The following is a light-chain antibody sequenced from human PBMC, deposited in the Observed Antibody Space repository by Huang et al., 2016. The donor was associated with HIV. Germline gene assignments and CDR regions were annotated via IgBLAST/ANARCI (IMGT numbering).Light chain of an antibody. J-gene: IGKJ5*01. CDR1: KSVSRN. CDR2: GAS. V-gene: IGKV3-15*01. Sequence: EIVMTQSPATLSVSPGERATLSCRASKSVSRNLAWYQQKHGQAPRLLIYGASTREAGVPARFSGSGSGTEFTLTISSLQSEDCAVYYCQQYDNGPIAFGQGTRLEI. CDR3: QQYDNGPIA.